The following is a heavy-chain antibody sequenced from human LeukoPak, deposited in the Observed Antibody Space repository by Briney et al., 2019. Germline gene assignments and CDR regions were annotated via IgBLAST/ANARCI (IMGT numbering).Heavy chain of an antibody. V-gene: IGHV4-59*08. J-gene: IGHJ6*03. Sequence: SETLSLTCTVSGGSISSYYWSWIRQPPGKGLEWIWYIYYSGSTNYNPSLKSRVTISVDTSKNQFSLKLSSVTAADTAVYYCARSAWSYYYYMDVWGKGTTVTVSS. CDR2: IYYSGST. CDR1: GGSISSYY. CDR3: ARSAWSYYYYMDV. D-gene: IGHD2-15*01.